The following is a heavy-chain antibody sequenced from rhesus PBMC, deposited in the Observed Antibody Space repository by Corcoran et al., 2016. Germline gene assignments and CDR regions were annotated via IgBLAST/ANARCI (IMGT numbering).Heavy chain of an antibody. J-gene: IGHJ4*01. CDR3: ARGQLANDY. CDR2: ISGSSGST. Sequence: QVQLQESGPGLVKPSETLSLTCAVSGGSFSGYYWGWIRQPPGEGLEGIGYISGSSGSTDYNPSLKSRVTISPDTSKNQFSLKLSSVTAADTAVYYCARGQLANDYWGQGVLVTVSS. V-gene: IGHV4-165*01. CDR1: GGSFSGYY. D-gene: IGHD6-25*01.